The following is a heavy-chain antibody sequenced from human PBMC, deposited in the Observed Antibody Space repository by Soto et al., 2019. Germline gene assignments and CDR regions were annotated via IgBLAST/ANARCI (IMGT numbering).Heavy chain of an antibody. CDR3: AKDSYYYDSSGYWVHFDY. J-gene: IGHJ4*02. D-gene: IGHD3-22*01. Sequence: GGSLRLSCAASGFTFSSYAMSWVRQAQGKGLEWVSAISGSGGSTYYADSVKGRFTISRDNSKNTLYLQMNSLRAEDTAVYYCAKDSYYYDSSGYWVHFDYWGQGTLVTVSS. V-gene: IGHV3-23*01. CDR1: GFTFSSYA. CDR2: ISGSGGST.